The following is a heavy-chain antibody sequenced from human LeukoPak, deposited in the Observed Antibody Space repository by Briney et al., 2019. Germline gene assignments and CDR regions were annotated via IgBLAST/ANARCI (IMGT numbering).Heavy chain of an antibody. J-gene: IGHJ5*02. CDR3: ARHFGGYGDYGGFDP. CDR2: IYYSGST. Sequence: PSETLSLTCTVSGGSISSYSYYWGWIRQPPGKGLEWIGSIYYSGSTYYNPSLKSRVTISVDTSKNQFSPKLSSVTAADTAVYYCARHFGGYGDYGGFDPWGQGTLVTVSS. D-gene: IGHD4-17*01. V-gene: IGHV4-39*01. CDR1: GGSISSYSYY.